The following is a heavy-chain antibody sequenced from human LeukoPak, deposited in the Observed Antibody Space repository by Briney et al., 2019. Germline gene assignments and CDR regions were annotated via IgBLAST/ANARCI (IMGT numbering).Heavy chain of an antibody. V-gene: IGHV3-13*01. CDR3: ARDLDLLTPYGSGSYPFDY. CDR2: IGTAGDT. J-gene: IGHJ4*02. D-gene: IGHD3-10*01. CDR1: GFTFSSYY. Sequence: PGGSLRLSCAASGFTFSSYYMHWVRQATGKGREWVSAIGTAGDTYYPGSVKGRFTISREYAKTSLYLPMNSLRAGETAVYYCARDLDLLTPYGSGSYPFDYSGQGTLVTVSS.